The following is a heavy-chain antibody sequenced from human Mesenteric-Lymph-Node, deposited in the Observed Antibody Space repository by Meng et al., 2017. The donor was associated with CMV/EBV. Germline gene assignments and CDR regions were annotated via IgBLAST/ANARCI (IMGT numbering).Heavy chain of an antibody. D-gene: IGHD6-13*01. CDR3: AGGIAAAGSRWFDP. J-gene: IGHJ5*02. CDR2: IIPILGIA. V-gene: IGHV1-69*02. CDR1: GGTFSSYT. Sequence: QVQLVQSGAEVKKPGSSVQVSCKASGGTFSSYTISWVRQAPGQGLEWMGRIIPILGIANYAQKFRGRVTITADKSTSTAYMELSSLRSEDTAVYYCAGGIAAAGSRWFDPWGQGTLVTVSS.